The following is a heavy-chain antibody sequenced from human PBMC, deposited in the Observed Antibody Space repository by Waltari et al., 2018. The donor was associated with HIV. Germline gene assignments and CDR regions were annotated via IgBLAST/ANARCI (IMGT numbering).Heavy chain of an antibody. V-gene: IGHV3-30*18. CDR2: RSYYGSNK. CDR1: GFTFSSHG. Sequence: QVQLVESGGGVVQPGRSLRLSCAASGFTFSSHGMHWVRQAPGKGLECVAVRSYYGSNKYYAYSVKRRFTISRDNSKNTLYLQMNSLRAEDTAVYYCAKGRYSYASDYWGQGTLVTVSS. J-gene: IGHJ4*02. D-gene: IGHD5-18*01. CDR3: AKGRYSYASDY.